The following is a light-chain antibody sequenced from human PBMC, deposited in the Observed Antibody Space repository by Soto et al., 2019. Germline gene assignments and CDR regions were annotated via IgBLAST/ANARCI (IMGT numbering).Light chain of an antibody. Sequence: EIVMAQSPATLSVSPAKRATLSCRASQSVSSNLAWYQQKTGQAPRLLIYGASTRATGIPARFSGSGSGTEFTLTISSLQSEDFALYYCLQYINWPYTVGQGTKVDIK. CDR3: LQYINWPYT. V-gene: IGKV3-15*01. J-gene: IGKJ2*01. CDR2: GAS. CDR1: QSVSSN.